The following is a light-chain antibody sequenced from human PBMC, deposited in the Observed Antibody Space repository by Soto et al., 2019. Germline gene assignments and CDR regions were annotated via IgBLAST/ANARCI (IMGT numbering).Light chain of an antibody. CDR3: SSYTSSSTRV. Sequence: QSVLTQPVSVSGSPAPSIIIACTGTRSDVGGYNYVSWDQQHPGKAPKLMSYEVSNRPSGVSNRVSGSKSGNTASLTISGLQAEDEADYYCSSYTSSSTRVFGTGTKVTV. J-gene: IGLJ1*01. CDR2: EVS. CDR1: RSDVGGYNY. V-gene: IGLV2-14*01.